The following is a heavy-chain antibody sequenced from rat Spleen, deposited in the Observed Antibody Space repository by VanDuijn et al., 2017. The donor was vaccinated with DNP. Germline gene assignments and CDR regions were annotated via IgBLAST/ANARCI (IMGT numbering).Heavy chain of an antibody. D-gene: IGHD1-1*01. Sequence: EVQLVESGGGLVQPGRSLKLSCTASGFTFSDYYMAWVRQAPTKGLEWVAYITYDGGSTYHGDSVKGQFTISRDNAKSTLYLQMNSLRSEDMATYYCARPMDYYSGGFGYWGQGTLVTVSS. CDR1: GFTFSDYY. CDR2: ITYDGGST. V-gene: IGHV5-22*01. J-gene: IGHJ3*01. CDR3: ARPMDYYSGGFGY.